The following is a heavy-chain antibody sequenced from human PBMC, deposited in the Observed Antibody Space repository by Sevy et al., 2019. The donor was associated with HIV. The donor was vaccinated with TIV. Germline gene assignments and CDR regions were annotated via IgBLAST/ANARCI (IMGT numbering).Heavy chain of an antibody. D-gene: IGHD1-1*01. J-gene: IGHJ3*01. CDR1: GFPFSKAW. CDR3: TTDWGTATAWVRAFDL. Sequence: GGSLRLSCAASGFPFSKAWMTWVRQAPGKVLEWVGRMRNENEGGTADYAAPVKGRFTISRDDSKNTLYLQMNSLKTEDTAIYYCTTDWGTATAWVRAFDLWGQGTMVTVSS. CDR2: MRNENEGGTA. V-gene: IGHV3-15*01.